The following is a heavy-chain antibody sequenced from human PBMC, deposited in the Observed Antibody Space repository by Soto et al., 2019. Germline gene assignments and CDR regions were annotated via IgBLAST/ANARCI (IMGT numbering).Heavy chain of an antibody. V-gene: IGHV3-53*04. CDR2: IYSGGST. D-gene: IGHD5-12*01. CDR1: GLTVSSHY. CDR3: ATVPEYSGYDFAY. Sequence: EVQLVESGGGLVQPGGSLRLSCAASGLTVSSHYMSWVRQAPGKGLEWVSVIYSGGSTYYADSVKGRFTISRHDSKTTLYLQMNSLRGEDTAVYYCATVPEYSGYDFAYWGQGTLVTVSS. J-gene: IGHJ4*02.